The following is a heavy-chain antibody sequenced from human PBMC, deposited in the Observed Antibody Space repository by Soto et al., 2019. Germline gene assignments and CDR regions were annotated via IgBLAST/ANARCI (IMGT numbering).Heavy chain of an antibody. CDR3: ARADSGYAHGYYYYGMDV. J-gene: IGHJ6*02. CDR1: GYTFTRSG. CDR2: ISSYNGDT. V-gene: IGHV1-18*01. Sequence: ASVKVSCKASGYTFTRSGISWVRQAPGQGPEWMGWISSYNGDTNYAQTFQGRVTVTTDTSTSTAYMELRSLRSDDTAVYYCARADSGYAHGYYYYGMDVWGQGTTVTVSS. D-gene: IGHD5-12*01.